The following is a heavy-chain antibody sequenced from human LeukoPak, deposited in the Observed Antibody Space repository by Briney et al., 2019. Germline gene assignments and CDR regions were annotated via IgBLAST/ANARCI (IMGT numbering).Heavy chain of an antibody. V-gene: IGHV3-23*01. Sequence: GGSLRLSCAASGFTFSSYGMSWVRQAPGKGLEWVAAISGSGGSTYYADSVKGRFTISRDNSKNTLYLQMNSLRAEDTAVYYCAKDRNDILTGHGPSGAEYFQHWGQGTLVTVSS. CDR3: AKDRNDILTGHGPSGAEYFQH. CDR2: ISGSGGST. J-gene: IGHJ1*01. D-gene: IGHD3-9*01. CDR1: GFTFSSYG.